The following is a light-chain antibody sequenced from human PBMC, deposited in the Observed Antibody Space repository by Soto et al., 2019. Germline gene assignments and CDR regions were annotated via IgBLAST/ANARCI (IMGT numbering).Light chain of an antibody. J-gene: IGKJ5*01. CDR1: QNVSYF. Sequence: EIVLTQSPASLSLSPGERATLSCRASQNVSYFFAWYRQKPGQAPRLLISDASTGATDLPARFSGSGSGTYFTLTSSLLDPDDSAFYCHQYNSNWPQITFGQGTRLDIK. V-gene: IGKV3-11*01. CDR2: DAS. CDR3: QYNSNWPQIT.